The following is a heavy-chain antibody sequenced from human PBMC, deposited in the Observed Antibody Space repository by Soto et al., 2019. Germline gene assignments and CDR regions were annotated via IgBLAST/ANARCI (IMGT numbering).Heavy chain of an antibody. CDR3: ARRWGYSFDY. J-gene: IGHJ4*02. V-gene: IGHV4-39*01. Sequence: QLQLQESGPGLVKPSETLSLTCTVSGGSISSYYWGWIRRPPGKGLEWIGSIYYSGSTYYNPSLNSRVSISVDTSTHQFSLKLSSVTAADTAVYYCARRWGYSFDYWGQGTLVTVSS. CDR2: IYYSGST. D-gene: IGHD7-27*01. CDR1: GGSISSYY.